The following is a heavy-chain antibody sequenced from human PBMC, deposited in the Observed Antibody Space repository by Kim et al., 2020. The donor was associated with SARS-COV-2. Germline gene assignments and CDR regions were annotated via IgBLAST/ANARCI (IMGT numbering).Heavy chain of an antibody. Sequence: ASVKVSCKASGYTFNNYGISWVRQAPGLGLEWMGWISAYKGNTNYAPELQGRVTMSTDTSTSTAYMELRSLTFNDTGVYYCARDGWNYDSLTGYYDDALDFWGQGKMVTVSS. V-gene: IGHV1-18*04. CDR3: ARDGWNYDSLTGYYDDALDF. D-gene: IGHD3-9*01. J-gene: IGHJ3*01. CDR1: GYTFNNYG. CDR2: ISAYKGNT.